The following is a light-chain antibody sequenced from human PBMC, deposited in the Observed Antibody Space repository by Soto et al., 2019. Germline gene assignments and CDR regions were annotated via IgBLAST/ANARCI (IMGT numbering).Light chain of an antibody. Sequence: DIQMTQSPSTLSASVGDRVTITCRASQSISSWLAWYQQKPGTAPKLLIYNASTLQSGVPSRFSGSAFGTEFTLTISSLQPDDFATYYCQHYNSYPWTFGQGTKV. CDR1: QSISSW. CDR3: QHYNSYPWT. CDR2: NAS. J-gene: IGKJ1*01. V-gene: IGKV1-5*01.